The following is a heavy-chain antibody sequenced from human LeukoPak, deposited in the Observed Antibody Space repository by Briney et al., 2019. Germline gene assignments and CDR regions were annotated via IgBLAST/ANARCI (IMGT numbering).Heavy chain of an antibody. V-gene: IGHV3-33*01. Sequence: GGSLRLSCAASGFTFSSYGMHWVRQAPGKGLEWVAVIWYDGSSKYYADSVKGRFTISRDNSKNTLYLQMNSLRAEDTAVYYCARGDYYGSRGDYWGQGTLVTVSS. J-gene: IGHJ4*02. CDR3: ARGDYYGSRGDY. D-gene: IGHD3-10*01. CDR2: IWYDGSSK. CDR1: GFTFSSYG.